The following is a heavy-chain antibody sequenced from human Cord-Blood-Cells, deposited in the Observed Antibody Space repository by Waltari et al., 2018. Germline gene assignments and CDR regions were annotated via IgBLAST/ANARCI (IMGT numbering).Heavy chain of an antibody. J-gene: IGHJ2*01. CDR1: GDSVSRTSAA. CDR3: ARSEIGGKGPGRYFDL. CDR2: TYYRSKEYN. Sequence: QVQLQQSGPGLVKPSQTLSLTCAIPGDSVSRTSAAWNWISQSPSRGLEWLGRTYYRSKEYNYYAVSVKRRITHKPDTSKNQFSLQLNSVTPEATAVYYCARSEIGGKGPGRYFDLWGRGTLVTVSS. V-gene: IGHV6-1*01. D-gene: IGHD3-16*01.